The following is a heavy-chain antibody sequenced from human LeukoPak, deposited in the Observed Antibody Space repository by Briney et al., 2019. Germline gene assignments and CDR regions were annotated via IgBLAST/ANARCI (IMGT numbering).Heavy chain of an antibody. CDR1: GGSFSGYY. V-gene: IGHV4-34*01. CDR2: INHSGST. CDR3: ARDQGRAGSPGRFDP. Sequence: SETLSLTCAVYGGSFSGYYWSWIRQPPGKGLEWIGEINHSGSTNYNPSLKSRVTISVDTSKNQFSLKLSSVTAADTAVYYCARDQGRAGSPGRFDPWGQGTLVTVSS. D-gene: IGHD3-10*01. J-gene: IGHJ5*02.